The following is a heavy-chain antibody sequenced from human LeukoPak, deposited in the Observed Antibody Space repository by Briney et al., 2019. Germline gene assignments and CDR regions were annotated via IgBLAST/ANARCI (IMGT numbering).Heavy chain of an antibody. J-gene: IGHJ4*02. Sequence: SETLSLTCTVSGGSISSSSYYWGWIRQPPGKGLEWIGSIYYSGSTYYNPSLKSRVTISVDTSKNQFSLKLSSVTAADTAVYYCARDRASYYDSSGYQPFDYWGQETLVTVSS. CDR2: IYYSGST. CDR1: GGSISSSSYY. CDR3: ARDRASYYDSSGYQPFDY. V-gene: IGHV4-39*07. D-gene: IGHD3-22*01.